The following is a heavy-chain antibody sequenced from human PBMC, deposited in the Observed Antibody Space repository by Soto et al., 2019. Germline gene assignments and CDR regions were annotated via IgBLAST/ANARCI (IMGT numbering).Heavy chain of an antibody. CDR1: GFTFSNAW. CDR3: TTGSLSYCSSISSCLDV. Sequence: EVQLVESGGGLVKPGGSLRLSCAASGFTFSNAWMSWVRQAPGKGLEWVGRIKSKTDGGTTDYAAPVKGRFTISRDDSKNTLYLQMNSLKTEDTAVYYCTTGSLSYCSSISSCLDVWGQGTTVTVSS. CDR2: IKSKTDGGTT. D-gene: IGHD2-2*01. J-gene: IGHJ6*02. V-gene: IGHV3-15*01.